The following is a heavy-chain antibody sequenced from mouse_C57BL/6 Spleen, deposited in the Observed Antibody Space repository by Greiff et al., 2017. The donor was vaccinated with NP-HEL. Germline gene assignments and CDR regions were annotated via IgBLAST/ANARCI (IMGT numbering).Heavy chain of an antibody. CDR3: ARHRVDYAMDY. CDR2: ISNLAYSI. Sequence: EVMLVESGGGLVQPGGSLKLSCAASGFTFSDYGMAWVRQAPRKGPEWVAFISNLAYSIYYAGTVTGRFTISRENAKNTLYLEMSSLRSEDTAMYYCARHRVDYAMDYWGQGTSVTVSS. J-gene: IGHJ4*01. CDR1: GFTFSDYG. D-gene: IGHD1-1*02. V-gene: IGHV5-15*04.